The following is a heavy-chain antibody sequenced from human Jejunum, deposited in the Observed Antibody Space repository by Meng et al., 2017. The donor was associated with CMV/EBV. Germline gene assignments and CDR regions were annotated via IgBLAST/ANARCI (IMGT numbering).Heavy chain of an antibody. J-gene: IGHJ4*02. CDR3: ARDRGGLGKYFDY. V-gene: IGHV4-59*01. Sequence: TVSGDSFMYYYWSWIRQSPEKGLEWIGYVSYSGTSYYNPSLKSRVTVSLDMSKSQFSLTLTSVTAADTAVYFCARDRGGLGKYFDYWGQGSLVTSPQ. D-gene: IGHD3-10*01. CDR1: GDSFMYYY. CDR2: VSYSGTS.